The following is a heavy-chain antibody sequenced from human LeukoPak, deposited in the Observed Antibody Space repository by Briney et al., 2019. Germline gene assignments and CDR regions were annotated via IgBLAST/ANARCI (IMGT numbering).Heavy chain of an antibody. Sequence: GGSLRLSCAASGFTFSSYWMSWVRQAPGKGLEWVANIKQDGSEKYYVDSVKGRFTISRDNSKNSLYLQMNSLRTEDTALYYCAKDSNVNVDTALFDYWGQGTLVTVSS. V-gene: IGHV3-7*03. J-gene: IGHJ4*02. D-gene: IGHD5-18*01. CDR3: AKDSNVNVDTALFDY. CDR1: GFTFSSYW. CDR2: IKQDGSEK.